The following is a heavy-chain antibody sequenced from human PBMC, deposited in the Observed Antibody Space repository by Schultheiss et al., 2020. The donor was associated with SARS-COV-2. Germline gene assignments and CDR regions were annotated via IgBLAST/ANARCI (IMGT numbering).Heavy chain of an antibody. Sequence: GGSLRLSCAASGFTFSSYAMSWVRQAPGKGLEWVSAISGSGGSTYYADSVKGRFTISRDNSKNTLYLQMNSLRAEDTAVYYCARDRDNWNDVRPTAPDYWGKGTLVTVSS. CDR3: ARDRDNWNDVRPTAPDY. J-gene: IGHJ4*02. V-gene: IGHV3-23*01. CDR2: ISGSGGST. CDR1: GFTFSSYA. D-gene: IGHD1-1*01.